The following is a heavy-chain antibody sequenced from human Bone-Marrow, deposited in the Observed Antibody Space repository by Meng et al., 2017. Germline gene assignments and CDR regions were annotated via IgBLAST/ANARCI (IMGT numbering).Heavy chain of an antibody. J-gene: IGHJ3*02. V-gene: IGHV1-8*03. CDR2: MNPNSGNT. D-gene: IGHD2-8*01. CDR1: GYTFTSYD. CDR3: ARDFEWPYDAFDI. Sequence: ASAKVSCKASGYTFTSYDINWVRQATGQGLEWMGWMNPNSGNTGYAQKFQGRVTISRNTSISTAYMELSSLRSEDTAVYYCARDFEWPYDAFDIWGQGTMVTVSS.